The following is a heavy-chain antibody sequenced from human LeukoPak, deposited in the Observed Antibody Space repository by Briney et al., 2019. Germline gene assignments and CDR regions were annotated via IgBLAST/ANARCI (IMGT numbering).Heavy chain of an antibody. Sequence: GGSLRLSCAASGFTFISYSMSWARQAPGKGLEWVAVISYDGSNKYYADSVKGRFTISRDNSKNTLYLQMNSLRAEDTAVYYCARDATIDRYYDFWSGQNWFDPWGQGTLVTVSS. CDR1: GFTFISYS. V-gene: IGHV3-30-3*01. D-gene: IGHD3-3*01. CDR2: ISYDGSNK. CDR3: ARDATIDRYYDFWSGQNWFDP. J-gene: IGHJ5*02.